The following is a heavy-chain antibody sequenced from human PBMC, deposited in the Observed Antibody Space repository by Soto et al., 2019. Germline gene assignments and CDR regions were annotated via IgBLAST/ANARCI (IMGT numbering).Heavy chain of an antibody. CDR1: GGSISSSSYY. Sequence: SETLSLTCTVSGGSISSSSYYWGWIRQPPGKGLEWIGYIYYSGSTYYNPSLKSRLTISVDTSKNQFTLQLTSVTVADTAVYYCATSYGNAWYTYWGQGTQVTVSS. V-gene: IGHV4-39*06. CDR3: ATSYGNAWYTY. J-gene: IGHJ4*02. CDR2: IYYSGST. D-gene: IGHD6-13*01.